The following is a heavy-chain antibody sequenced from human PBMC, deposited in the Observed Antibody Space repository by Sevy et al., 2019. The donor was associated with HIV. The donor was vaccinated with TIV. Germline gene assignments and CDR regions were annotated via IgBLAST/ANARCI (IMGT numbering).Heavy chain of an antibody. D-gene: IGHD3-22*01. J-gene: IGHJ6*02. V-gene: IGHV3-53*01. CDR3: ARDGLYYYDSSGYPYYYYGMDV. CDR1: GFTVSSNY. Sequence: GGSLRLSCAASGFTVSSNYMSWVRQAPGKGLEWVSVIYSGGSTYYADSVKGRFTISRDNSKNTLYLQMNSLRAEDTAVYYCARDGLYYYDSSGYPYYYYGMDVWGQGTTVTVSS. CDR2: IYSGGST.